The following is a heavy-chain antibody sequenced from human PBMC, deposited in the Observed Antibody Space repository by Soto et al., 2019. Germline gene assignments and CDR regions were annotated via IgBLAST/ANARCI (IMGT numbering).Heavy chain of an antibody. CDR1: GGTFSSYA. Sequence: SVKVSCKASGGTFSSYAISWVRQAPGQGLEWMGGIIPIFGTANYAQKFQGRVTITADESTSTAYMELSSLRSEDTAVYYCAIDRITIFGVVISRTYYYGIDVWCQGTTVTVS. J-gene: IGHJ6*02. D-gene: IGHD3-3*01. CDR3: AIDRITIFGVVISRTYYYGIDV. V-gene: IGHV1-69*13. CDR2: IIPIFGTA.